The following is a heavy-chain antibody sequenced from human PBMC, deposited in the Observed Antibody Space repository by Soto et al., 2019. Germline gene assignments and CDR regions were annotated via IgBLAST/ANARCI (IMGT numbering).Heavy chain of an antibody. CDR2: INHSGST. V-gene: IGHV4-34*01. J-gene: IGHJ3*02. CDR3: ARDRYCSSTSCYAKTNDAFDI. Sequence: SETLSLTCAVYGGSFSGYYWSWIRQPPGKGLEWIGEINHSGSTNYNPSLKSRVTISVDTSKNQFSLKLSSVTAADTAVYYCARDRYCSSTSCYAKTNDAFDIWGQGTMVTVSS. CDR1: GGSFSGYY. D-gene: IGHD2-2*01.